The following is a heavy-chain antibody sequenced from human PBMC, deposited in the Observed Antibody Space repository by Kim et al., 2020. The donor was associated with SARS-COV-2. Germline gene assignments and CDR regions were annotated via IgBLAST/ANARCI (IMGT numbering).Heavy chain of an antibody. CDR2: IRKKTNSYTT. V-gene: IGHV3-72*01. D-gene: IGHD1-26*01. Sequence: GGSLRLSCAASGFTFSDHYMDWIRQAPGKGLEWVGRIRKKTNSYTTEYAASVKGIFTISRDDSKNSLYLQMNSLKTEDTAVYYCVRVPLSGSFHFDYWGQGTLVTVSS. CDR3: VRVPLSGSFHFDY. J-gene: IGHJ4*02. CDR1: GFTFSDHY.